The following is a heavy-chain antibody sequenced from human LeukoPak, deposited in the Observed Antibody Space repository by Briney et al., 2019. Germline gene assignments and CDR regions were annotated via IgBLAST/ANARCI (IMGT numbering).Heavy chain of an antibody. Sequence: SETLSLTCTVSGGSISSYYWSWIRQPPGKGLEWIGYIYYSGSTNYNPSLKSRVTISVDTSKNQFSLKLSSVTAADTAVYYCARSTGSSWYNYWRQGTLVTVSS. D-gene: IGHD6-13*01. CDR2: IYYSGST. J-gene: IGHJ4*02. CDR3: ARSTGSSWYNY. V-gene: IGHV4-59*01. CDR1: GGSISSYY.